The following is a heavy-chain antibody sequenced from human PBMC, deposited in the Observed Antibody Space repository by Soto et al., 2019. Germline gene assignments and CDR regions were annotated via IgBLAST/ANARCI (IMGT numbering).Heavy chain of an antibody. CDR2: INHSGST. J-gene: IGHJ4*02. D-gene: IGHD5-18*01. CDR1: GGSFSGYY. V-gene: IGHV4-34*01. Sequence: SETLSLTCAVYGGSFSGYYWSWIRQSPGKGLEWIGEINHSGSTNYNPSLKSRVTISVDTSKNQFSLKLSSVTAADTAVYYCARGGRYSYGPFDYWGQGTLVTVSS. CDR3: ARGGRYSYGPFDY.